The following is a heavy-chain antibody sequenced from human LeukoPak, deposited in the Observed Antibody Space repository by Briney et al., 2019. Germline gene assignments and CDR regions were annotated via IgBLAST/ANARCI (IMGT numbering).Heavy chain of an antibody. Sequence: GGSLRLSCAASGFTFSSYSMNWVRQAPGKGLEWVSSISSSGSYIYYADSVKGRFTISRDNAKNSLYLQMNSLRAEDTAVYYCARFPYSSGWPFDYWGQGTLVTVSS. CDR1: GFTFSSYS. CDR3: ARFPYSSGWPFDY. J-gene: IGHJ4*02. V-gene: IGHV3-21*01. CDR2: ISSSGSYI. D-gene: IGHD6-19*01.